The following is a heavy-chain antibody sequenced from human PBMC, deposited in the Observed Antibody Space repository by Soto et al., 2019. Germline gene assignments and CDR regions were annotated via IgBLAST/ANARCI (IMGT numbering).Heavy chain of an antibody. D-gene: IGHD3-3*01. Sequence: SETLSLTCAVYGGSFSGYYWSRIRQPPGKGLEWIGEINHSGSTNYNPSLKSRVTISVDTSKNQFSLKLSSVAAADTAVYYCARGRITIFGVVRTFAYWGQGTLVTVSS. CDR2: INHSGST. V-gene: IGHV4-34*01. J-gene: IGHJ4*02. CDR3: ARGRITIFGVVRTFAY. CDR1: GGSFSGYY.